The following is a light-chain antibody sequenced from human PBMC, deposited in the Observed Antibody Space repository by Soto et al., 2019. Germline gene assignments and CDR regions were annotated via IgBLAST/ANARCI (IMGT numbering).Light chain of an antibody. V-gene: IGLV1-47*01. Sequence: QSVLTQSASASGTPRQRVTISCSGGTSNIGTNAVYWFQLLPGTAPKLLIYYSNHRPSGISDRFSGSKSGTSASLAISGLRPEDEADYYCAAWDDRLRGYDFASGTKVPVL. CDR3: AAWDDRLRGYD. J-gene: IGLJ1*01. CDR2: YSN. CDR1: TSNIGTNA.